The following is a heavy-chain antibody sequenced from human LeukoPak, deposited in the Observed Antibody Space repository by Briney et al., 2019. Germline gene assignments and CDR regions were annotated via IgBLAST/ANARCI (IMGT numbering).Heavy chain of an antibody. CDR2: TSSSGSYI. Sequence: GGSLRLSCAASGFTFSSYSMNWVRQPPGKGLEWVSSTSSSGSYIYYADSVKGRFSISRDSAKNSLYLQMNSLRAEDTAVYYCARGPQFCSGGSCYGYYFDYWGQGTLVTVSS. CDR3: ARGPQFCSGGSCYGYYFDY. V-gene: IGHV3-21*01. D-gene: IGHD2-15*01. J-gene: IGHJ4*02. CDR1: GFTFSSYS.